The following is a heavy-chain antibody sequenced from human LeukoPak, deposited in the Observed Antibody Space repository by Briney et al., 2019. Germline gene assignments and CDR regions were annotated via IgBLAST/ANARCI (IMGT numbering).Heavy chain of an antibody. D-gene: IGHD3-3*01. CDR3: ARHKPLVVYDFWSGYLYYFDY. J-gene: IGHJ4*02. CDR2: IYDSVFT. Sequence: SETLSLTCTVSGGSISSYYWSWIRQPPGKGLEWIGYIYDSVFTKYNPSLKSRVTISVDTSKSQFSLRLSSVTAADTAVYYCARHKPLVVYDFWSGYLYYFDYWGQGTLVTVSS. CDR1: GGSISSYY. V-gene: IGHV4-59*08.